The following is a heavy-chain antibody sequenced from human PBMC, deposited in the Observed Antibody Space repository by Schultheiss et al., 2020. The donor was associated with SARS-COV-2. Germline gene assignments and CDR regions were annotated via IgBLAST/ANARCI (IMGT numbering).Heavy chain of an antibody. D-gene: IGHD2-15*01. Sequence: GGSLRLSCAASGFTFSSYSMNWVRQAPGKGLEWVSYISSSGCSIYYVDSVKGRFTISRDNAEKSLYLQMNSLRAEDTAVYYCARGYCSGGSCQRGYWGQGTLVTVSS. CDR2: ISSSGCSI. J-gene: IGHJ4*02. V-gene: IGHV3-48*04. CDR3: ARGYCSGGSCQRGY. CDR1: GFTFSSYS.